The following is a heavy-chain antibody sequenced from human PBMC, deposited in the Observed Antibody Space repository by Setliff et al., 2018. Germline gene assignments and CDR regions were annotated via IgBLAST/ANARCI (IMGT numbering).Heavy chain of an antibody. J-gene: IGHJ4*02. CDR2: IYWNDDK. Sequence: KSGPTLVNPTQTLTLTCTFSGFSLSTSGVGVGWIRQPPGKALEWLALIYWNDDKRYSPSLKSRLTITKDTSKNQVVLTMTNMDPVDTATYYCAHRRGDYYDSSGYYYDYWGQGTLVTVSS. D-gene: IGHD3-22*01. V-gene: IGHV2-5*01. CDR1: GFSLSTSGVG. CDR3: AHRRGDYYDSSGYYYDY.